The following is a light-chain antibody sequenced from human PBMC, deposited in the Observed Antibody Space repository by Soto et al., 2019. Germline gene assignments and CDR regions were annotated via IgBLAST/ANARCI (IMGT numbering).Light chain of an antibody. Sequence: EIVLTQSPGTLSLSPGERATLSCRASQSVSSSFLAWYQQKPGQAPRLLIYGASSRATGIPDRFSGGGSGTDFTLTISRLEPEDFAVYSCQQYGSSPPWTFGQGTKLEIK. CDR2: GAS. J-gene: IGKJ1*01. CDR1: QSVSSSF. V-gene: IGKV3-20*01. CDR3: QQYGSSPPWT.